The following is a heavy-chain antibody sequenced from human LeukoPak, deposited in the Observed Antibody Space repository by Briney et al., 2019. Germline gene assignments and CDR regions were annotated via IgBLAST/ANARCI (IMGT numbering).Heavy chain of an antibody. CDR1: GGSFSGYY. J-gene: IGHJ5*02. CDR3: ARPSLGSFDP. Sequence: SETLSLTWAVYGGSFSGYYWSWIRQPPGKGLEWIGEINHSGSTNYNPSLKSRVTISVDTPKNQFSLKLSSVTAADTAVYYCARPSLGSFDPWGQGTLVTVSS. CDR2: INHSGST. V-gene: IGHV4-34*01. D-gene: IGHD1-26*01.